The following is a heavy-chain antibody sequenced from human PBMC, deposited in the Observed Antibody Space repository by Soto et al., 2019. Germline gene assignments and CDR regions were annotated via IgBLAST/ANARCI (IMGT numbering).Heavy chain of an antibody. D-gene: IGHD1-26*01. CDR3: ARMVGATLVDF. CDR2: IYHSGST. J-gene: IGHJ4*02. CDR1: GASISSTTSGNW. V-gene: IGHV4-4*02. Sequence: QVQLQESGPGLVRPSGTLPLTCAVSGASISSTTSGNWWSWVRQPPGKGLEWIGEIYHSGSTNYNPSLRSRVTMSVDKSKNQSSLTLSPVTAADTAVYYCARMVGATLVDFWGQGTLVTVSS.